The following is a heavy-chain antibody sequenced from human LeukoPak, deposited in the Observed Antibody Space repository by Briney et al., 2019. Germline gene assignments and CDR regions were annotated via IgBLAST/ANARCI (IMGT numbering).Heavy chain of an antibody. V-gene: IGHV3-30*18. CDR3: AKGQLRYIDWFSSFDYYGMDV. J-gene: IGHJ6*02. CDR2: ISSDVTYT. CDR1: GLTFSAYA. D-gene: IGHD3-9*01. Sequence: GRSPRLSCAASGLTFSAYAMHWVRHAPDKGLEWVALISSDVTYTFYGDSLKGRFTISRDNSKNTLYLQMNSLRAEDTTVYYCAKGQLRYIDWFSSFDYYGMDVWGQGTTVTVSS.